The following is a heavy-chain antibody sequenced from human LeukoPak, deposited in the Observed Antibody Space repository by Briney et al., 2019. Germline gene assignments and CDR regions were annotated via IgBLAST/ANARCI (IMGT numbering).Heavy chain of an antibody. D-gene: IGHD3-22*01. CDR2: IYYSGST. CDR1: GGSFSSYY. J-gene: IGHJ3*02. Sequence: SETLSLTCAVYGGSFSSYYWSWIRQPPGKGLEWIGYIYYSGSTNYNPSLKSRVTISVDTSKNQFSLKLSSVTAADTAVYYCARSRYDSSGDDAFDIWGQGTMVTVS. CDR3: ARSRYDSSGDDAFDI. V-gene: IGHV4-59*08.